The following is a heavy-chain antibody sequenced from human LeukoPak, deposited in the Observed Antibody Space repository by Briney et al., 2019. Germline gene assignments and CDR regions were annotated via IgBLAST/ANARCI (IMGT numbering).Heavy chain of an antibody. CDR3: ARDRTYGSGSSHGFDP. D-gene: IGHD3-10*01. Sequence: ASVKVSCKASGGTFSSYAISWVRQAPGQGLEWMGRITPILGIANYAQKFQGRVTITADKSTSTAYMQLSSLRSEDTAVYYCARDRTYGSGSSHGFDPWGQGTLVTVSS. V-gene: IGHV1-69*04. J-gene: IGHJ5*02. CDR2: ITPILGIA. CDR1: GGTFSSYA.